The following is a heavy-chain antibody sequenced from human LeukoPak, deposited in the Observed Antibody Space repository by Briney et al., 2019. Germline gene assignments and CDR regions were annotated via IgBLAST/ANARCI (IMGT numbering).Heavy chain of an antibody. V-gene: IGHV4-61*01. Sequence: SETLSLTCTVSGGYVGSSSYYWSWIRQPPGKGLEWIGYIYYSGSTNYNPSLKSRVTISVDTSKNQFSLKLSSVTAADTAVYYCARVLFPHAFDIWGQGTMVTVSS. CDR1: GGYVGSSSYY. CDR3: ARVLFPHAFDI. J-gene: IGHJ3*02. CDR2: IYYSGST. D-gene: IGHD2-21*01.